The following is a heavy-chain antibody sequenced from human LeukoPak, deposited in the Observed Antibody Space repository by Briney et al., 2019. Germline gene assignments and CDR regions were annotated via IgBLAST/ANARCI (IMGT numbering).Heavy chain of an antibody. V-gene: IGHV4-39*02. CDR1: GGSISSSSYY. Sequence: SETLSLTCTVSGGSISSSSYYWGWIRQPPGKGLEWIGSIYYSGSTYYNPSLKSRVTISVDTSKNQFSLKLSSVTAADTAVYYCARDGGRIVVVTAILDYWGQGTLVTVSS. J-gene: IGHJ4*02. D-gene: IGHD2-21*02. CDR2: IYYSGST. CDR3: ARDGGRIVVVTAILDY.